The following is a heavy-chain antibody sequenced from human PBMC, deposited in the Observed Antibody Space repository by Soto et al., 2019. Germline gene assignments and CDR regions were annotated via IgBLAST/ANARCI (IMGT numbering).Heavy chain of an antibody. CDR1: RGSIRSSSYY. CDR2: IYYTGNT. CDR3: ARATGMAPFDY. Sequence: SETLSLTCIVSRGSIRSSSYYWGWVRQPPGKGLEWIASIYYTGNTFYNPSLKSRVTISVDTSKNHFSLNLTSVTAADTAVYYCARATGMAPFDYWGQGTLVTVSS. J-gene: IGHJ4*02. D-gene: IGHD5-18*01. V-gene: IGHV4-39*01.